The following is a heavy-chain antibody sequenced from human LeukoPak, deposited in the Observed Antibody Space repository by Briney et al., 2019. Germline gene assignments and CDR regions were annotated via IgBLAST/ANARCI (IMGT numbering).Heavy chain of an antibody. Sequence: ASVKVSCKASGYTFTSYGISWVRQAPGQGLEWMGWMNPNSGNTGYAQKFRGRVTMTRNTSISTAYMELSSLRSEDTAVYYCARGGSQATGYWGQGTLVTVSS. CDR2: MNPNSGNT. CDR3: ARGGSQATGY. V-gene: IGHV1-8*02. CDR1: GYTFTSYG. D-gene: IGHD3-10*01. J-gene: IGHJ4*02.